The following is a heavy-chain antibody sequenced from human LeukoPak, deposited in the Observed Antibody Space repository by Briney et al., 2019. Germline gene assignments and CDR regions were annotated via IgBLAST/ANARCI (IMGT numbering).Heavy chain of an antibody. V-gene: IGHV1-2*02. CDR1: GYTFTGYY. D-gene: IGHD2-15*01. CDR3: ARDPCSGGRCYSLTLDY. Sequence: GASVKVSCKASGYTFTGYYMHWVRQAPEQGLEWIGWINPNSGGTNYAQKFQGRVTMTRDTSFSSAYMELSRLRSDDTAVYYCARDPCSGGRCYSLTLDYWGQGTLVTVSS. J-gene: IGHJ4*02. CDR2: INPNSGGT.